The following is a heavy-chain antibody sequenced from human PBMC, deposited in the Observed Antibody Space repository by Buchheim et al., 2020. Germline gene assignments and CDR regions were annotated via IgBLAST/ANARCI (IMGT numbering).Heavy chain of an antibody. V-gene: IGHV3-7*03. D-gene: IGHD2-2*01. CDR3: ARDSKYQLLKNYYGMDV. CDR2: IKQDGSEK. J-gene: IGHJ6*02. Sequence: EVQLVESGGGLVQPGGSLRLSCAASGFTFSSYWMSWVRQAPGKGLEWVANIKQDGSEKYYVDSVKGRFTISRDNAQNSLHLQMNSLRAEDTAVYDCARDSKYQLLKNYYGMDVWGQGTT. CDR1: GFTFSSYW.